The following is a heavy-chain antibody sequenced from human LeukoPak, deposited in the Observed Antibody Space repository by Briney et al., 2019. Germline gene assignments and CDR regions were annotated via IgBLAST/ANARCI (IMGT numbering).Heavy chain of an antibody. J-gene: IGHJ4*02. CDR3: ARERYYGSGSYLGGLDY. D-gene: IGHD3-10*01. Sequence: GGSLRLSCAASGFTFSSYAMHWVRQAPGKGLEWVAVISYDGSNKYYADSVKGRFTISRDNSKNTLYLQMNSLRAEDTAVYYCARERYYGSGSYLGGLDYWGQGTLVTVSS. V-gene: IGHV3-30*04. CDR2: ISYDGSNK. CDR1: GFTFSSYA.